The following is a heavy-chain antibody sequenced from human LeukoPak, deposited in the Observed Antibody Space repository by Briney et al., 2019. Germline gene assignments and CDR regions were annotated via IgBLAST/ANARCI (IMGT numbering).Heavy chain of an antibody. V-gene: IGHV3-9*01. J-gene: IGHJ4*02. CDR3: AKAPRGNDDYFDY. CDR1: GFTFDDYG. D-gene: IGHD3-16*01. CDR2: ISWNSGSI. Sequence: GGSLRLSCAASGFTFDDYGMHWVRQAPGGGLEWVSGISWNSGSIGYADSVEGRFTLSRDNAKNSLYLQMNSLRAEDTALYYCAKAPRGNDDYFDYWGQGTLVTVSS.